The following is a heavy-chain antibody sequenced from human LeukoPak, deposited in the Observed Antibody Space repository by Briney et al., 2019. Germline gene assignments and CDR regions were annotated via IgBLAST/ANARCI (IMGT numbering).Heavy chain of an antibody. CDR2: IYYSGST. CDR3: ARSIYYDFWSGSGNTAYFDY. CDR1: GGSISSYY. Sequence: SETLSLTCTVSGGSISSYYWSWIRQPPGKGLEWIGYIYYSGSTNYNPSLKSRVTISVDTSRNQFSLKLSSVTAADTAVYYCARSIYYDFWSGSGNTAYFDYWGQGTLVTVSS. D-gene: IGHD3-3*01. J-gene: IGHJ4*02. V-gene: IGHV4-59*08.